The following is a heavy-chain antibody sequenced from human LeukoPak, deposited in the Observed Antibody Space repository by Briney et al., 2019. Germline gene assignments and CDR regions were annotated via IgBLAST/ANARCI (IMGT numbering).Heavy chain of an antibody. V-gene: IGHV3-66*01. Sequence: GGSLRLSCAASGFIFDDYGMGWVRQAPGKGLEWVSVIHSGGNTNYADSVKGRFTISRDNSKNTQYLQMNSLRVEDTAVYYCARELISTSCCTFRYWGQGTLVTVSS. CDR2: IHSGGNT. J-gene: IGHJ4*02. CDR3: ARELISTSCCTFRY. D-gene: IGHD2-2*01. CDR1: GFIFDDYG.